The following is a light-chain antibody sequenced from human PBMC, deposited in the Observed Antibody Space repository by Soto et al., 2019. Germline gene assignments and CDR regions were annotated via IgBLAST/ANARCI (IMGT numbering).Light chain of an antibody. CDR1: QSVSSY. CDR3: QQRSNWPPYT. V-gene: IGKV3-11*01. CDR2: DAP. J-gene: IGKJ2*01. Sequence: EIVLTQSPATLSLSPGERATLSCRASQSVSSYLAWYQQKPGQAPRLLIYDAPKRATGIPARFSGSGSGTDFTLTISSLEPEDFAVYYCQQRSNWPPYTFGQGTKLEIK.